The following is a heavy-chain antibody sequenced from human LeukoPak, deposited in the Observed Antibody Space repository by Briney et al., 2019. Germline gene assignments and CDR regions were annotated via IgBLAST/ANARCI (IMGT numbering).Heavy chain of an antibody. D-gene: IGHD3-3*01. CDR3: ARGLLEWLPFDY. V-gene: IGHV3-30-3*01. J-gene: IGHJ4*02. CDR2: ISYDGSNK. Sequence: GGSLRLSCAASGFTFSSYAMHWVRQAPGKGLEWVAVISYDGSNKYYADSVKGRFTISRDNSKNTLYLQMNSLRAEDTAVYYCARGLLEWLPFDYWGQGTLVTVS. CDR1: GFTFSSYA.